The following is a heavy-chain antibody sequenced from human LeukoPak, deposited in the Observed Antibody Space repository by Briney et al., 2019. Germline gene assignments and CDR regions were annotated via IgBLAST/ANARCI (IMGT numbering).Heavy chain of an antibody. Sequence: PGGSLRLSCAASGVTFSKYWMLWVRQAPGKGQESVSRINTDGTVTTYADSVKGRFTVSRDNADNTMFLQMNSVRDEDTAVYYCATKQWLAPPPDSWGQGTLVTVSS. CDR1: GVTFSKYW. J-gene: IGHJ4*02. CDR3: ATKQWLAPPPDS. V-gene: IGHV3-74*01. CDR2: INTDGTVT. D-gene: IGHD6-19*01.